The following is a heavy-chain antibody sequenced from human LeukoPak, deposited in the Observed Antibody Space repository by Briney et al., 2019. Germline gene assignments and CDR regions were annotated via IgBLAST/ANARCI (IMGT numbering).Heavy chain of an antibody. D-gene: IGHD3-22*01. CDR2: IYYSGGT. Sequence: SETLSLTCTVSGGPLRGYYWSWIRQPPGKGLEWIGYIYYSGGTNYNPSLKSRVTILVDTSKNQFSLKLSSVTAADTAVYHCARLRNKYDTNDYYPFDDWGQGTLVTVSS. J-gene: IGHJ5*01. CDR1: GGPLRGYY. CDR3: ARLRNKYDTNDYYPFDD. V-gene: IGHV4-59*08.